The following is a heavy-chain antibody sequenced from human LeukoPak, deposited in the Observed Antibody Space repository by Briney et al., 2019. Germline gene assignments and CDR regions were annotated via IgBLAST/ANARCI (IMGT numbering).Heavy chain of an antibody. Sequence: GGSLRLSCAASGFTFSNAWMSWARQAPGKGLEWVGRIKSKTDGGTTDYAAPVKGRFTISRDNAKNSLYLQMNSLRAEDTALYYCAKDSYGDLNYFDYWGQGTLVTVSS. CDR3: AKDSYGDLNYFDY. J-gene: IGHJ4*02. CDR2: IKSKTDGGTT. CDR1: GFTFSNAW. V-gene: IGHV3-15*05. D-gene: IGHD4-17*01.